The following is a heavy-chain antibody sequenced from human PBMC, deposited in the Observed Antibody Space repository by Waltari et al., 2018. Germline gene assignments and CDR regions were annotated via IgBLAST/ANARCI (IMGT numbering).Heavy chain of an antibody. D-gene: IGHD6-19*01. CDR3: ARLAVAGPDVFSYFYGMDV. J-gene: IGHJ6*02. V-gene: IGHV3-53*02. CDR1: GFTVRNTS. CDR2: IHIPSTT. Sequence: EVQLVETGGGLIQPGGSLRLSCAASGFTVRNTSITWGRQAPGKGLEWVSVIHIPSTTYYADSVKGRFTMSRDNSKNTLSLQMNSLRDEDTAVYYCARLAVAGPDVFSYFYGMDVWGQGTTVTVSS.